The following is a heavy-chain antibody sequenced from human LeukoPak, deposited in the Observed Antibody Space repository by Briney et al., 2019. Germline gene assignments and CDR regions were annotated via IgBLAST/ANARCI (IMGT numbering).Heavy chain of an antibody. J-gene: IGHJ6*02. Sequence: PGGSLRLSCAASGFTFSNYWMHWVRQAPGKGLVWVSLINTDGSSTSYADSVKGRFTISRDNAKNTVYLQMNSLRAEDTATYYCAKYRTGPPYGLDVWGQGTTVTVSS. CDR3: AKYRTGPPYGLDV. V-gene: IGHV3-74*01. D-gene: IGHD5-12*01. CDR2: INTDGSST. CDR1: GFTFSNYW.